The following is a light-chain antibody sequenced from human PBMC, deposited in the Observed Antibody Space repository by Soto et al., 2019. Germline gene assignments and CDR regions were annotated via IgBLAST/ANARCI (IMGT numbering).Light chain of an antibody. Sequence: DLVMTQSPDSLAVSLGERATINCKSSQSVLYSSNNKNYLAWYQQKPGQAPRLLIYDASSRATGIPDRFSGGGSGTDFTLTISRLEPEDFAVYYCQQFSSYPLTFGGGTKVDIK. CDR2: DAS. J-gene: IGKJ4*01. CDR1: QSVLYSSNNKNY. CDR3: QQFSSYPLT. V-gene: IGKV4-1*01.